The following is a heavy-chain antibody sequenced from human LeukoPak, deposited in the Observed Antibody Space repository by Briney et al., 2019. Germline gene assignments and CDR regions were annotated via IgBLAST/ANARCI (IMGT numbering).Heavy chain of an antibody. V-gene: IGHV3-53*04. D-gene: IGHD4-11*01. Sequence: GGSLRLSCAASGFTVSSNYMSWVRQAPGKGLEWVSVIYSGGSTYYADSVKGRFTISRHNSKNTLYLQMNSLRAEDTAVYYCATAGEDSIPAYFDYWAREPWSPSPQ. CDR2: IYSGGST. CDR1: GFTVSSNY. CDR3: ATAGEDSIPAYFDY. J-gene: IGHJ4*02.